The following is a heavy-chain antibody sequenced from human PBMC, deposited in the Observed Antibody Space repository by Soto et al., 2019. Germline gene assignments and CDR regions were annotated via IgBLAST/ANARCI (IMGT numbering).Heavy chain of an antibody. J-gene: IGHJ6*02. CDR3: ASNTAGTEDYYYYGMDV. CDR1: GGTFSSYA. CDR2: IIPIFGTA. D-gene: IGHD6-13*01. V-gene: IGHV1-69*13. Sequence: SVKVSCKASGGTFSSYAISWVRQAPGQGLEWMGGIIPIFGTANYAQKFQGRVTITADESTSTAYMELSSLRSEDTAVYYCASNTAGTEDYYYYGMDVWGQGTTVTVSS.